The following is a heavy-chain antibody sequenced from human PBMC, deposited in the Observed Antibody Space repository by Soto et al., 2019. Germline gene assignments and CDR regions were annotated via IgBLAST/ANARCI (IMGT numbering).Heavy chain of an antibody. J-gene: IGHJ4*02. V-gene: IGHV3-30*03. Sequence: QVKLVESGGGVVQPGRSLRLSCAASGFTFSSYGMHWVRQAPGKGLEWVAVISYDGSNKYYADSVKGRFTISRDNSKNPLYLQMNSLRAEDTAVYYCSRGSGWYSYFDYWGQGTLVTVAS. D-gene: IGHD6-19*01. CDR1: GFTFSSYG. CDR3: SRGSGWYSYFDY. CDR2: ISYDGSNK.